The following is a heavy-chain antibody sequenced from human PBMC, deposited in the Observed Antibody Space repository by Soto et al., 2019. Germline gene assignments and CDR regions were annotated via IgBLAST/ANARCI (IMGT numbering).Heavy chain of an antibody. J-gene: IGHJ4*02. CDR3: ARGRGNWFYAY. CDR2: IHHSGDT. Sequence: SETLSLTCAVYGESFSGYYWSWIRQPPGKGLEWIGQIHHSGDTSYNPSLKSRVTISVDTSKNQFPLKLSSVTAADTSVYYCARGRGNWFYAYWSQGTLVTVSS. V-gene: IGHV4-34*01. D-gene: IGHD3-16*01. CDR1: GESFSGYY.